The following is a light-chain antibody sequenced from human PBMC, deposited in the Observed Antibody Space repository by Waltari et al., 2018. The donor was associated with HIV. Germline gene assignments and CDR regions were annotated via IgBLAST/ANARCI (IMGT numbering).Light chain of an antibody. J-gene: IGKJ1*01. CDR3: QQYGTSPRT. CDR2: GAS. CDR1: QSVNSNY. V-gene: IGKV3-20*01. Sequence: EIVLTQSPGTLSLSPGERATLSCRASQSVNSNYLAWYQQKPGQAPRLLIYGASSRATGILNRFSGSGSGTDFTLTVSRLEPEDSAVYYCQQYGTSPRTFGRGTKVEI.